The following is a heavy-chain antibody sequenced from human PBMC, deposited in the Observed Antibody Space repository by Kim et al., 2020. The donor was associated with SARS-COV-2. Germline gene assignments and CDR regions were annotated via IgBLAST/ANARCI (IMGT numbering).Heavy chain of an antibody. V-gene: IGHV4-38-2*02. D-gene: IGHD3-10*01. CDR2: IYHSGST. J-gene: IGHJ4*02. CDR3: ARDGRVRGDPFDY. Sequence: SETLSLTCTVSGYSISSGYYWGWIRQPPGKGLEWIGSIYHSGSTYYNPSLKSRVTISVDTSKNQFSLKLSSVTAADTAVYYCARDGRVRGDPFDYWGQGTLVTVSS. CDR1: GYSISSGYY.